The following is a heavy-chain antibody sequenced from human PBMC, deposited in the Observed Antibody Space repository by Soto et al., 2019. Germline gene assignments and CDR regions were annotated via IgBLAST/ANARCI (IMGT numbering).Heavy chain of an antibody. CDR3: ARVLMVRAFDI. J-gene: IGHJ3*02. V-gene: IGHV3-33*01. CDR2: IWYDGSNK. D-gene: IGHD3-10*01. CDR1: GFTFSSYG. Sequence: GGSLSLSCAASGFTFSSYGMHWVRQAPGKGLEWVAVIWYDGSNKYYADSVKGRFTISRDNSKNTLYLQMNSLRAEDTAVYYCARVLMVRAFDIWGQGTMVTVSS.